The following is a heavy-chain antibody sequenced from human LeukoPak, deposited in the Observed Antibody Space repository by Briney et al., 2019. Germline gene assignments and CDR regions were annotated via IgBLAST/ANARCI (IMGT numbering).Heavy chain of an antibody. J-gene: IGHJ4*02. D-gene: IGHD4-23*01. CDR2: MTPSSGFT. V-gene: IGHV1-8*01. CDR3: ARNGGGLDY. Sequence: GASVKVSCKASGYSFTSHEIIWVRQATGQGLEWMGWMTPSSGFTAYAQKFQGRVSMTRDTSTNTAYMELRSLTSDDTGVYYCARNGGGLDYWGQGSLVTVSS. CDR1: GYSFTSHE.